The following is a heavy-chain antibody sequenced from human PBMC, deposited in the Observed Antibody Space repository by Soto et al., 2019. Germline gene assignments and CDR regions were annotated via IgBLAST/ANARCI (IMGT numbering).Heavy chain of an antibody. V-gene: IGHV4-59*08. J-gene: IGHJ6*03. CDR2: IYYSGST. Sequence: QVQLQESGPGLVKPSETLSLTCTVSGGSISSYYWSWIRQPPGKGLEWIGYIYYSGSTNYNPSLKRRVTISVDTSKNQFSLKLSSVTAADTAVYYCASSPWIYYYMDVWGKGTTVTVSS. CDR1: GGSISSYY. D-gene: IGHD5-12*01. CDR3: ASSPWIYYYMDV.